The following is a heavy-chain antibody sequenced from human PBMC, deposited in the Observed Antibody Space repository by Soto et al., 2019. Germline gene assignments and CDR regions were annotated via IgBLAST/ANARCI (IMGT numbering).Heavy chain of an antibody. V-gene: IGHV1-69*01. CDR3: ARAQGYCSSTSCYLGDTLAYYYYGMDV. D-gene: IGHD2-2*01. J-gene: IGHJ6*02. Sequence: QVQLVQSGAEVKKPGSSVKVSCKASGGTFSSYAISYVRQAPGQGLEWMGGIIPIFGTANYAQKFQGRVTITADESTSTAYMELSSLRSEDTAVYYCARAQGYCSSTSCYLGDTLAYYYYGMDVWGQGTTVTVSS. CDR2: IIPIFGTA. CDR1: GGTFSSYA.